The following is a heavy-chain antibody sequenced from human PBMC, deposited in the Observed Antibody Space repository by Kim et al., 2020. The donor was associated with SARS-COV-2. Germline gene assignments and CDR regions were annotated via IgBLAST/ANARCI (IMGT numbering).Heavy chain of an antibody. CDR3: ARDVGTGRHDC. CDR2: INQDGTTR. V-gene: IGHV3-7*01. Sequence: GGSLRLSCVASGFTFGNYWIAWVRQAPGKGLEWLTNINQDGTTRNSVDSVKGRFTISRDNAKNSVYLQLNSLRAEDAAMYYCARDVGTGRHDCWGQGTLVTVSS. D-gene: IGHD1-26*01. CDR1: GFTFGNYW. J-gene: IGHJ4*02.